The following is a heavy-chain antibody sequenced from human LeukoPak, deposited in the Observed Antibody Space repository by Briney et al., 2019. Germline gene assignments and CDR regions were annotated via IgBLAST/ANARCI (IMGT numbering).Heavy chain of an antibody. D-gene: IGHD3-3*01. CDR2: IKQDESEK. V-gene: IGHV3-7*01. Sequence: GGSLRLSCAASGFTFSSYWMSWVRQAPGKGLEWVANIKQDESEKYYVDSVKGRFTISRDNAKNSLYLQMNSLRAEDTAVYYCARDQVYAFWSGRFDYYYYYMDVWGKGTTVTVSS. CDR1: GFTFSSYW. CDR3: ARDQVYAFWSGRFDYYYYYMDV. J-gene: IGHJ6*03.